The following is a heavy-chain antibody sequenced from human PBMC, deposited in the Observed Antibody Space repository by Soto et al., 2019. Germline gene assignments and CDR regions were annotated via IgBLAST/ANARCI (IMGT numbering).Heavy chain of an antibody. Sequence: PGGSLRLSCAASGFTFSSYSMNWVRQAPGKGLEWVSSISSSSSSYIYYADSVKGRFTISRDNAKNSLYLQMNSLRAEDTAVYYCARTLILDIVVVPTDVWGKGTTVTVSS. CDR1: GFTFSSYS. D-gene: IGHD2-2*01. CDR3: ARTLILDIVVVPTDV. CDR2: ISSSSSSYI. V-gene: IGHV3-21*01. J-gene: IGHJ6*04.